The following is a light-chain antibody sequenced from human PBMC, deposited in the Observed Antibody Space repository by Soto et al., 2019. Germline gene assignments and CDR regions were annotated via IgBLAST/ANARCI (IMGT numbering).Light chain of an antibody. V-gene: IGKV3D-20*02. CDR2: GAS. CDR3: QQRYNWIT. J-gene: IGKJ5*01. Sequence: EVVLTQSPGTLSLSPGERATLSCRASQSVSSRYLAWYQQKPGQAPRLLIYGASSRATGIPDRFSGSGSGTDFTLTISSLEPEDFAVYYCQQRYNWITFGQGTRLEIK. CDR1: QSVSSRY.